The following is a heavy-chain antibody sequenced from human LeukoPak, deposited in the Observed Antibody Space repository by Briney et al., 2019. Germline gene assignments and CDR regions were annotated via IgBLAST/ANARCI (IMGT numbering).Heavy chain of an antibody. J-gene: IGHJ4*02. CDR3: ARVQGSSGPGIFEY. Sequence: PGGSLRLSCAASGFTFSNYWMSWVRQAPGKGLEWVANIKQDGSEKYYVDSVKGRFTVSRDNAKNSLYLQVNSLRAEDTAVYYCARVQGSSGPGIFEYWGQGTLVTVSS. CDR1: GFTFSNYW. CDR2: IKQDGSEK. V-gene: IGHV3-7*01. D-gene: IGHD6-19*01.